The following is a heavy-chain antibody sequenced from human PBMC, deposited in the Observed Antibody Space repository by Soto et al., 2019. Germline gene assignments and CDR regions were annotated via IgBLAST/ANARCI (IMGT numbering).Heavy chain of an antibody. CDR1: GGSIRSGGYY. CDR2: IYYSGST. D-gene: IGHD3-3*01. Sequence: QVQLQESGPGLVKPSQTLSLTCTVSGGSIRSGGYYWSWIRQHPGKGLEWIGYIYYSGSTYYNPSLKSRLTISVDTSKNLSSLKLSSVTAADTAVYYCARXXXXFFWSGRDDNWFDTWGQGPLVTVSS. CDR3: ARXXXXFFWSGRDDNWFDT. V-gene: IGHV4-31*03. J-gene: IGHJ5*02.